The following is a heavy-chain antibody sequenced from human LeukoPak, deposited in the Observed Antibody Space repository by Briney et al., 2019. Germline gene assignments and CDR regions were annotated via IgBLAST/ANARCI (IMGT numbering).Heavy chain of an antibody. CDR2: IYSGGST. J-gene: IGHJ4*02. CDR3: ASEAPNYDILTGGADY. CDR1: GFTVSSNY. D-gene: IGHD3-9*01. V-gene: IGHV3-53*01. Sequence: GGSLRLSCAASGFTVSSNYMSWVRQAPGKGLEWVSVIYSGGSTYYADSVKGRFTISRDNSKNTLYLQMNSLRAEDTAVYYCASEAPNYDILTGGADYWGQGTLVTVSS.